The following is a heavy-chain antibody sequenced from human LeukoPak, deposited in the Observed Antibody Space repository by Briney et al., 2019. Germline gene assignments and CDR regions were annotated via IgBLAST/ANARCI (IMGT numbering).Heavy chain of an antibody. CDR3: AREVMDNLRFDY. Sequence: EASVKVSCKASGYTFTSYYMHWVRQAPGQGLEGMGIINPSGGDASYAQKFQGRLTMTRDTSTNTVYMELTSLRSEDTAVYYCAREVMDNLRFDYWGQGTLVTVSS. V-gene: IGHV1-46*01. J-gene: IGHJ4*02. CDR2: INPSGGDA. CDR1: GYTFTSYY. D-gene: IGHD1-14*01.